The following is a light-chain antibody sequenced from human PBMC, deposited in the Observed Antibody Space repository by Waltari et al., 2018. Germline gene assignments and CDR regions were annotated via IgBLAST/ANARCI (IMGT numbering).Light chain of an antibody. CDR2: GAS. CDR3: QQYHKWPFT. J-gene: IGKJ4*01. Sequence: EIVMTPSPATLSVSQGAGATLSCRASQSVSSNLAWYQHKPGQAPRLLMNGASTRATGIPGRFSGSGSGTEFSLTIISLQPEDFAVYYCQQYHKWPFTFGGGTKVEIK. V-gene: IGKV3-15*01. CDR1: QSVSSN.